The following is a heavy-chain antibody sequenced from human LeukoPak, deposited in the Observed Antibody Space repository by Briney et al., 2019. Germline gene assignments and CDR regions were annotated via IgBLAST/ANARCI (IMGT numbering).Heavy chain of an antibody. CDR2: IWYDGSNK. CDR3: AKGSNSVYCTNGVCYTGGIDY. V-gene: IGHV3-33*06. CDR1: GFTFSSYG. D-gene: IGHD2-8*01. Sequence: GGSLRLSCAASGFTFSSYGMHWVRQAPGKGLEWVAVIWYDGSNKYYADPVKGRFTISRDNSKNTLYLQMNSLRAEDTAVYYCAKGSNSVYCTNGVCYTGGIDYWGQGTLVTVSS. J-gene: IGHJ4*02.